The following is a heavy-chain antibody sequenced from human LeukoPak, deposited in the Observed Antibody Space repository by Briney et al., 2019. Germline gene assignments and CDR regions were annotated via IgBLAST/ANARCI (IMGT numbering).Heavy chain of an antibody. CDR1: GFTFSSYA. J-gene: IGHJ4*02. V-gene: IGHV3-30-3*01. Sequence: GGSLRLSCAASGFTFSSYAMHWVRQAPGKGLEGVAVISYDGSNKYYADSVKGRFTISRDNSKNTLYLQMNSLRAEDTAVYYCARDPWYYDSSGFLDYWGQGTLVTVSS. CDR2: ISYDGSNK. CDR3: ARDPWYYDSSGFLDY. D-gene: IGHD3-22*01.